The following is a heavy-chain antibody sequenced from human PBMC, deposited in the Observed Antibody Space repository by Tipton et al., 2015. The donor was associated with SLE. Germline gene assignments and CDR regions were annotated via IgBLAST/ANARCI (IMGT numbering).Heavy chain of an antibody. Sequence: SLRLSCAISGFTFSSYWMHWVRQAPGKRLEWVSSISGSSSYIYYADSVKGRFTISRDNAKNSLYLQMNSLRAEDTAVYYCARDRVGGAFDIWGQGTMVTVSS. J-gene: IGHJ3*02. CDR2: ISGSSSYI. D-gene: IGHD1-26*01. CDR1: GFTFSSYW. V-gene: IGHV3-21*01. CDR3: ARDRVGGAFDI.